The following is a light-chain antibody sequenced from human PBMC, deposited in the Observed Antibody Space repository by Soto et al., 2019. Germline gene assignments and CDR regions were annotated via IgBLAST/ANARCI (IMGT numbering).Light chain of an antibody. V-gene: IGKV3-20*01. CDR1: PSVRGSY. Sequence: IVLTQSPGTLSLSPGERATLSCRASPSVRGSYLAWYQQKPGQPPRLPIYGASSRAAGIPDRFSGSGSRTDFTLTISRLVPEGFAVYHCQGCGSSPYSFGQGTKLEIK. CDR3: QGCGSSPYS. CDR2: GAS. J-gene: IGKJ2*01.